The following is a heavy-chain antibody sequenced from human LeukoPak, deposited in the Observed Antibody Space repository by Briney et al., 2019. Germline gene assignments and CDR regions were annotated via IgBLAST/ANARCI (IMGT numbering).Heavy chain of an antibody. CDR1: GYTFTGYY. J-gene: IGHJ3*02. CDR2: INPNSGGT. CDR3: ARAAYYYDSSGSIKDAFDI. Sequence: GASVKVSCKASGYTFTGYYMHWVRQAPGQGLEWMGRINPNSGGTNYAQKFQGRVTMTRGTSISTAYMELSRLRSDDTAVYYCARAAYYYDSSGSIKDAFDIWGQGTMVTVSS. D-gene: IGHD3-22*01. V-gene: IGHV1-2*06.